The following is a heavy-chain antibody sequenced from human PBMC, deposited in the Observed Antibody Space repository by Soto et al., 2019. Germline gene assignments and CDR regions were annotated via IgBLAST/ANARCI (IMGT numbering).Heavy chain of an antibody. V-gene: IGHV3-48*01. J-gene: IGHJ2*01. CDR3: ARDGADSSGWYMCGGRHFDL. CDR1: GFTFSSYS. Sequence: EVQLVESGGGLVQPGGSLRLSCAASGFTFSSYSMNWVSQAPGKRLEWVSYMSSSRSTIYYADSVKGRFTMSRDNAKNALYLQMDSLRAEDTAVYYWARDGADSSGWYMCGGRHFDLWGRGTLVTVSS. D-gene: IGHD6-19*01. CDR2: MSSSRSTI.